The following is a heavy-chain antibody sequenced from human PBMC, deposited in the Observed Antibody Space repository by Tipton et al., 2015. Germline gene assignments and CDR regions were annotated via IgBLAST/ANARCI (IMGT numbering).Heavy chain of an antibody. D-gene: IGHD6-19*01. Sequence: TLSLTCTVSGASISSHAYYWDWLRQPPGKGRERIGTISYSGSTYYNPSLKSRVTLSVDTSKNQFSLKLTSLTAADTAVYYCGRVSGRSGWERDYRFIDLWGRGTLVTVSS. CDR1: GASISSHAYY. CDR3: GRVSGRSGWERDYRFIDL. J-gene: IGHJ2*01. V-gene: IGHV4-39*01. CDR2: ISYSGST.